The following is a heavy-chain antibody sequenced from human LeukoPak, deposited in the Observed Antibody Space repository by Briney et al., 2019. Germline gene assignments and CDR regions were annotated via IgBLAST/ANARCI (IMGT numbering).Heavy chain of an antibody. J-gene: IGHJ4*02. CDR1: GFTFISHA. Sequence: GGSLRLSCAASGFTFISHAMSWVRRAPGKGLEWVSGLIENGATTYYADSVKGRFTISRDNSRNTMYLQMNSLRVEDTAVYYCVKDYQVGNSPAFGDYWGQGTLVTISS. CDR2: LIENGATT. V-gene: IGHV3-23*01. CDR3: VKDYQVGNSPAFGDY. D-gene: IGHD1-26*01.